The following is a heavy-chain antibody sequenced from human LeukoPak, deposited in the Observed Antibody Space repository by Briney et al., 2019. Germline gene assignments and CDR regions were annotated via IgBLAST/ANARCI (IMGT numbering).Heavy chain of an antibody. CDR1: GYTFTSYD. J-gene: IGHJ4*02. CDR3: ASHTSRGPVDY. Sequence: ASVKVSCKASGYTFTSYDINWVRQATGQGLEWMGWINPNSGGTNYAQKFQGRVTMTRDTSISTAYMELSRLRSDDTAVYYCASHTSRGPVDYWGQGTLVTVSS. V-gene: IGHV1-2*02. CDR2: INPNSGGT. D-gene: IGHD3-10*01.